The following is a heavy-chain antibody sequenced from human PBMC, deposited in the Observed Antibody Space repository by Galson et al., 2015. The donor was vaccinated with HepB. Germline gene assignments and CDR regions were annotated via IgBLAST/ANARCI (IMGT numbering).Heavy chain of an antibody. CDR1: GYSFTSYW. Sequence: SGAEVKKPGESLKISCKGSGYSFTSYWIGWVRQMPGKGLEWMGIIYPGDSDTRYSPSFQGQVTISADKSISTAYLQWSSLKASDTAIYYCATTHYYGLGSEGWFDPWGQGPLVTVSS. CDR3: ATTHYYGLGSEGWFDP. CDR2: IYPGDSDT. J-gene: IGHJ5*02. D-gene: IGHD3-10*01. V-gene: IGHV5-51*01.